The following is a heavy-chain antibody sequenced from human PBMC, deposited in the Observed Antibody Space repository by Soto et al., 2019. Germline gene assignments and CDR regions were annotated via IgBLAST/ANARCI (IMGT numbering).Heavy chain of an antibody. CDR1: GFTYSSYS. CDR3: AREMAALNYFDY. D-gene: IGHD2-15*01. V-gene: IGHV3-48*01. CDR2: ISSSSITI. J-gene: IGHJ4*02. Sequence: EVQLVDSGGVLVQHGGSLRLSCAASGFTYSSYSMNWVRQAPRKGLEWVSYISSSSITIYYADTVKGRFTISRDNAKNSLYLQMNSLRAEDTAVYYCAREMAALNYFDYWGEATLVTVSS.